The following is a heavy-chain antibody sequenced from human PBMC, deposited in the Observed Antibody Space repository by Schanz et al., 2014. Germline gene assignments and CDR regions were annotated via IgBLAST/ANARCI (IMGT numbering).Heavy chain of an antibody. CDR3: ARVKYCTITRCYRTETEGIYYMDV. V-gene: IGHV3-23*04. CDR2: ISGSGGST. J-gene: IGHJ6*03. D-gene: IGHD2-2*01. Sequence: EEQLVESGGGLVQPGGSLRLSCAASGFTFSSYAMGWVRQARGKGLEWVSAISGSGGSTYYADSVKGRFTISRDNSKNTLYLQMKSLRAEDTAVYYCARVKYCTITRCYRTETEGIYYMDVWGKGTTVTVSS. CDR1: GFTFSSYA.